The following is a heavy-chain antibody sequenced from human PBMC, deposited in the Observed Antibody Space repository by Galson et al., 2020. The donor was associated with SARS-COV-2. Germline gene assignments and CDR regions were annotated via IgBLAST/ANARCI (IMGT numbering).Heavy chain of an antibody. Sequence: GGSLRLSCAASGFTFSRYAMHWIRQAPGKGLEWVAVMSNDGTNAYYADSVKGRFTISRDNSKNTLYLQMNSLRAEDTAVYYCARDLEEWELLFPFDYWGQGTLVTVSS. V-gene: IGHV3-30*07. CDR1: GFTFSRYA. CDR2: MSNDGTNA. D-gene: IGHD1-26*01. J-gene: IGHJ4*02. CDR3: ARDLEEWELLFPFDY.